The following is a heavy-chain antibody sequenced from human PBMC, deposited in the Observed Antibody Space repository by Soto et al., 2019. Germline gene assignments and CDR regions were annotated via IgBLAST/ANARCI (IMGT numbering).Heavy chain of an antibody. D-gene: IGHD3-22*01. CDR1: GGTFSSYA. J-gene: IGHJ5*02. V-gene: IGHV1-69*01. Sequence: QVQLVQSGAEVKKPGSSVKVSCKASGGTFSSYAISWVRQAPGQGLEWMGGIIPIFGTANYAQKFQGRVTITADESTSTDYMELSSLRSEDTAVYYCARDLGGYPYNWFDPWGQGTLVTVSS. CDR2: IIPIFGTA. CDR3: ARDLGGYPYNWFDP.